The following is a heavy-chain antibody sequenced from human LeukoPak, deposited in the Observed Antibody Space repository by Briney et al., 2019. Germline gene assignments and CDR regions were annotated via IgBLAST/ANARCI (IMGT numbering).Heavy chain of an antibody. V-gene: IGHV3-74*01. J-gene: IGHJ4*02. D-gene: IGHD6-6*01. CDR1: GFTFSSYW. CDR3: ARDYSSSYDY. Sequence: PGGSLRLSCAASGFTFSSYWMHWVRQAPGKGLVWVSRINSDGSNTTYADSVKGRFTISRANAKNTLYLQMDSLRAEDTAVYYCARDYSSSYDYWGQGTLVTVSS. CDR2: INSDGSNT.